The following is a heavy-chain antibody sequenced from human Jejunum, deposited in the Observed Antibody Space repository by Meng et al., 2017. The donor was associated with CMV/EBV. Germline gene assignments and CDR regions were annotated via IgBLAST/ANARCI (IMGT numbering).Heavy chain of an antibody. D-gene: IGHD3-3*01. CDR2: IHDTGST. Sequence: QFLLQESGQGRGKPSQTLSPTCSVSGGSIGSGDYYWSWIRQPPGKGLEWIGYIHDTGSTSHNPSLKSRVDISLGTSKNQFSLTLNSVTAEDTAVYFCARGSIFVSFDSWGQGTLVTVSS. J-gene: IGHJ4*02. CDR1: GGSIGSGDYY. V-gene: IGHV4-30-4*08. CDR3: ARGSIFVSFDS.